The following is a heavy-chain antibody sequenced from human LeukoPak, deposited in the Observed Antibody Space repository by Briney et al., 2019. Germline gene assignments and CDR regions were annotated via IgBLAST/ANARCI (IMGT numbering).Heavy chain of an antibody. J-gene: IGHJ4*02. D-gene: IGHD2-2*01. V-gene: IGHV3-21*01. CDR2: ISSSSSSGSYK. CDR1: GFTFSTYN. CDR3: ARGRVEYLK. Sequence: GALRLSCVGSGFTFSTYNMHWVRQAPGKGLEWVSTISSSSSSGSYKYYADSVKGRFTISRDNAKNSLYLQMNSLRAEDTAVYYCARGRVEYLKWDQGTLVTVSS.